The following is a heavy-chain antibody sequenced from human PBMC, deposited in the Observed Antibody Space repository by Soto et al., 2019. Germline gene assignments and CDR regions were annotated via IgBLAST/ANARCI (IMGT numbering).Heavy chain of an antibody. CDR3: ARDNPPMGV. CDR2: ISAYNGNT. V-gene: IGHV1-18*01. Sequence: QVQLVQSGAEVKKPGASVKVSCKASGYTFTSYYISWVRQAPGQGLEWMGWISAYNGNTNYAQKIQGRVTMTTDTTTITAYMELRSLSSDDTAVYSCARDNPPMGVWGQGTTVTVSS. CDR1: GYTFTSYY. J-gene: IGHJ6*02.